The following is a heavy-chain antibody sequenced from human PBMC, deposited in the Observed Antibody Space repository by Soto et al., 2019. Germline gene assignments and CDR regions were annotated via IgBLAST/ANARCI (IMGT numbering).Heavy chain of an antibody. CDR1: GGSIGSGDYY. J-gene: IGHJ4*02. Sequence: SETLSLTCTVSGGSIGSGDYYWSWIRQPPGKGLEWIGYIYYSGSTYYNPSLKSRVTISVDTSKNQFSLKLSSVTAADTAVYYCARTGGFTGYPGDWGQGALVTVSS. CDR3: ARTGGFTGYPGD. D-gene: IGHD3-16*01. CDR2: IYYSGST. V-gene: IGHV4-30-4*01.